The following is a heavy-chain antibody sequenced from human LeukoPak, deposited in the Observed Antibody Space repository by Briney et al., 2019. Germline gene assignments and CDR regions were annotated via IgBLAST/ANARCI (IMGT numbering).Heavy chain of an antibody. CDR2: IHYSGNT. CDR3: AREGTVYYYDSSDYFRSGGDACDI. D-gene: IGHD3-22*01. Sequence: SETLSLTCTVSGGSISNYFWSWIRQPPGKGLEWIGHIHYSGNTDYNPSVKSRVTISVDTSKNQLSLKLTSVTAADTAVYYCAREGTVYYYDSSDYFRSGGDACDIWGQGTMVTVSS. CDR1: GGSISNYF. J-gene: IGHJ3*02. V-gene: IGHV4-59*01.